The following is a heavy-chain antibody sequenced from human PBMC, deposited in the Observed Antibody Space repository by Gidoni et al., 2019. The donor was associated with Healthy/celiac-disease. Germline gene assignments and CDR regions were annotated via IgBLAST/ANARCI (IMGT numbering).Heavy chain of an antibody. CDR3: ARKGGCTGGVCYYPVLYFDY. CDR1: GGSFSGYY. CDR2: INHSGST. D-gene: IGHD2-8*02. J-gene: IGHJ4*02. Sequence: QVQLQQWGAGLLQPSETLSLTCAVYGGSFSGYYWSWIRQPPGKGLEWIGEINHSGSTNYNPSLKSRVTISVDTSKNQFSLKLSSVTAADTAVYYCARKGGCTGGVCYYPVLYFDYWGQGTLVTVSS. V-gene: IGHV4-34*01.